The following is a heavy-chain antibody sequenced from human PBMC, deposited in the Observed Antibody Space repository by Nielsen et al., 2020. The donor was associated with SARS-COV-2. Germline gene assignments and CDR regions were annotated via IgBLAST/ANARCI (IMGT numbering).Heavy chain of an antibody. D-gene: IGHD6-13*01. V-gene: IGHV4-34*01. Sequence: SETLSLTCAVYGGSFSGYYWSWIRQPPGKGLEWIGEINHSGSTNYNPSLKGRVTISVDTSKNQFSLKLSSVTAADTAVYYCARGRNVAAAGRYMDVWGKGTTVTVSS. J-gene: IGHJ6*03. CDR3: ARGRNVAAAGRYMDV. CDR1: GGSFSGYY. CDR2: INHSGST.